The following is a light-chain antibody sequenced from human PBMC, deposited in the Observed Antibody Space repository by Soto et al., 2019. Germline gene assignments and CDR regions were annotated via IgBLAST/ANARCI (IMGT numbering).Light chain of an antibody. CDR2: DNS. J-gene: IGLJ3*02. V-gene: IGLV1-44*01. CDR3: NSYTSTSTWV. CDR1: SSNIGSNP. Sequence: QSVLTQPPSASGTPGQRVSISCSGSSSNIGSNPVSWYQQLPGTAPRLLIYDNSQRPSGISHRFSGSKSGNTASLNISGLQAEDEADYYCNSYTSTSTWVFGGGTKLTVL.